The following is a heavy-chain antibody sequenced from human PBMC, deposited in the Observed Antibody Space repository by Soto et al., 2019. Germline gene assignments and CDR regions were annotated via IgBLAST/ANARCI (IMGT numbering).Heavy chain of an antibody. Sequence: QVQLQESGPGLVKPSQTLSLTCTVSGGSISSGGYYWSWIRQHPGKGLDWIGYIYYSGSTYYNPSHKSQVTISVDTSKNQFSLKLSSVTAADTAVYYCARDYWGYCSSTSCYRYFDLWGRGTLVTVSS. CDR1: GGSISSGGYY. V-gene: IGHV4-31*01. J-gene: IGHJ2*01. CDR3: ARDYWGYCSSTSCYRYFDL. CDR2: IYYSGST. D-gene: IGHD2-2*02.